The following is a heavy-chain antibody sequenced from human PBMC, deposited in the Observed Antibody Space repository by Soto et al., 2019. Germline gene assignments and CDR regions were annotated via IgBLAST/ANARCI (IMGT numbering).Heavy chain of an antibody. V-gene: IGHV1-18*01. J-gene: IGHJ1*01. CDR1: GYTFTSYG. D-gene: IGHD3-16*01. CDR2: ISAYNGNT. Sequence: GSVKVSCKASGYTFTSYGITWVRQAPGQGLEWMGWISAYNGNTKYAQKLQGRVTMTTDTSTSTVYMDLSSLRSEDTAVYYCTRTLTPNPAEYFQHWGQGTLVTVSS. CDR3: TRTLTPNPAEYFQH.